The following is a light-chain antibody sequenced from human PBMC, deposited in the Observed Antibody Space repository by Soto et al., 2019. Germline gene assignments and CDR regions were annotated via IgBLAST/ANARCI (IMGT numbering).Light chain of an antibody. J-gene: IGLJ3*02. CDR2: EDT. Sequence: QSALTQPASVSGSPGQSITISCTGTGSDVGRYNLVSWYQQHPGKAPKLVIYEDTKRPAGTSSRFSGSKSANTASLTVSGLQAEDEADYYCSSYAGGNNWVFGGGTKLTVL. CDR3: SSYAGGNNWV. V-gene: IGLV2-23*01. CDR1: GSDVGRYNL.